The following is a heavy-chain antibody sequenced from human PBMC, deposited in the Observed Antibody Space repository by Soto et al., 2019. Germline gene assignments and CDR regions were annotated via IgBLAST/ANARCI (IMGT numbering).Heavy chain of an antibody. Sequence: GGSLRLSCAASEFIVSANYMSWVRQAPGKGLEWVSVIYIGGNTYNADSVKGRFTISRDNSKNTLYLQMNSLSAEDTAVYYCAGGGNSAYYFGYWGQGTLVTVSS. D-gene: IGHD4-4*01. J-gene: IGHJ4*02. CDR3: AGGGNSAYYFGY. CDR1: EFIVSANY. V-gene: IGHV3-53*01. CDR2: IYIGGNT.